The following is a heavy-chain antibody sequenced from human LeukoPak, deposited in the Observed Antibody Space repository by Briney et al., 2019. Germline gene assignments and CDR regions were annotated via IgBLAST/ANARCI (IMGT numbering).Heavy chain of an antibody. CDR2: IYYSGST. D-gene: IGHD4-17*01. CDR1: GGSISSSSYY. V-gene: IGHV4-39*07. CDR3: ARRPQVSLNNYGDWGGFDP. Sequence: PSETLSLTCTVSGGSISSSSYYWGWIRQPPGKGLEWIGSIYYSGSTYYNPSLKSRVTISVDTSKNQFSLKLSSVTAADTAVYYCARRPQVSLNNYGDWGGFDPWGQGTLVTVSS. J-gene: IGHJ5*02.